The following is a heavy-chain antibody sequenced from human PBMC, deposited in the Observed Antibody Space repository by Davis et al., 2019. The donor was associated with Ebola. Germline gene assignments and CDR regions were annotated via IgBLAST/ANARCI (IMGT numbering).Heavy chain of an antibody. CDR2: ISSSSSSI. J-gene: IGHJ4*02. D-gene: IGHD3-3*01. Sequence: PGGSLRLSCAASGFTFSSYSMNWVRQAPGKGLEWVSYISSSSSSIFYADSVKGRFTVSRDNAKNSLYLQMNSLRDEDTAVYYCAKDRRGGGFYYDFWSGPKTFDYWGQGTLVTVSS. CDR3: AKDRRGGGFYYDFWSGPKTFDY. V-gene: IGHV3-48*02. CDR1: GFTFSSYS.